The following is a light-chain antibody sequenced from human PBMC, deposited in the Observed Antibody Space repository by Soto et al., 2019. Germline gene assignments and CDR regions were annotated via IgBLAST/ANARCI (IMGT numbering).Light chain of an antibody. V-gene: IGLV2-14*01. Sequence: QSALTQPASVSGSPGQSITISCTGTSSDVGAYNSVCWYQHNPGKAPKLMIHDVSIRPSGASNRFSGSKSGNTASLTISGLQAEDEADYYCAAWDDSLNGRVFGTGTKVTVL. J-gene: IGLJ1*01. CDR3: AAWDDSLNGRV. CDR1: SSDVGAYNS. CDR2: DVS.